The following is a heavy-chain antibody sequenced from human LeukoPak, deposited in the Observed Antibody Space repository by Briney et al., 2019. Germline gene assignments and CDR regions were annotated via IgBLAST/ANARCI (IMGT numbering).Heavy chain of an antibody. D-gene: IGHD3-3*01. CDR2: IYYSGST. CDR1: GGSISSYY. CDR3: ARNHPSDLEWLRVDAFDI. V-gene: IGHV4-59*01. Sequence: SETLSLTCTVSGGSISSYYWSWIRQPPGKGLEWIGYIYYSGSTNYNPSLKSRVTISVDTSKNQFSLKLSSVTAADTAVYYCARNHPSDLEWLRVDAFDIWGQGTMVTVSS. J-gene: IGHJ3*02.